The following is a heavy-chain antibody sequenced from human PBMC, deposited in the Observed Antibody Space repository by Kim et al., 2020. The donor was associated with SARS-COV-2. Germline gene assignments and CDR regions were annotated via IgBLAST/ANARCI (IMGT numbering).Heavy chain of an antibody. CDR2: IWYDGSNK. Sequence: GGSLRLSCGASGFTFSSYGMHWVRQAPGKGLEWVAVIWYDGSNKYYADSVKGRFTISRDNSKNTLYLQMNSLRAEDTAVYYCARDNDGSSWGRGMDVWGQGTTVTVSS. V-gene: IGHV3-33*01. CDR3: ARDNDGSSWGRGMDV. J-gene: IGHJ6*02. CDR1: GFTFSSYG. D-gene: IGHD6-13*01.